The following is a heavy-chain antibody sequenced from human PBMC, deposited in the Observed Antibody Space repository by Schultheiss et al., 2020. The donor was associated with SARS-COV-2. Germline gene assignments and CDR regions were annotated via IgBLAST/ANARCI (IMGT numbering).Heavy chain of an antibody. Sequence: SETLSLTCAVYGGSFSGYYWSWIRQPPGKGLEWIGEINHSGSTNYNPFLKSRVTISVDTSKNQFSLKLSSVTAADTAVYYCARGQAAIVVVVAASYFDYWGQGTLVTVSS. CDR3: ARGQAAIVVVVAASYFDY. CDR1: GGSFSGYY. D-gene: IGHD2-15*01. V-gene: IGHV4-34*01. CDR2: INHSGST. J-gene: IGHJ4*02.